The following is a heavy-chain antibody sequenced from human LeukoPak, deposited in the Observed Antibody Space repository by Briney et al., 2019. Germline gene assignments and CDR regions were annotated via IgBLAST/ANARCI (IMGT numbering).Heavy chain of an antibody. D-gene: IGHD4-17*01. Sequence: SETLSLTCTVSVDSINNYYWSWIRQPPGKGLEWIGYIYYRGSTNYNPSLKSRVTISVDTSKNQFSLKLSSVTAADTAVYYCAKALGSYGDYPDEVDYWGQGTLVTVSS. V-gene: IGHV4-59*01. CDR2: IYYRGST. CDR3: AKALGSYGDYPDEVDY. J-gene: IGHJ4*02. CDR1: VDSINNYY.